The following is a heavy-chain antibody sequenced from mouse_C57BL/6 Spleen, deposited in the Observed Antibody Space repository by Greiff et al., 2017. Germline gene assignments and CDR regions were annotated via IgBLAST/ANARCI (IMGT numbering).Heavy chain of an antibody. V-gene: IGHV1-64*01. CDR3: ARDYGCSLYAMDY. CDR1: GYTFTSYW. D-gene: IGHD1-1*01. Sequence: QVQLQQSGAELVKPGASVKLSCKASGYTFTSYWMHWVKQRPGQGLEWIGMIHPNSGSTNYNEKFKSKATLTVDKSSSTAYMQLSSLTAEDSAVYYGARDYGCSLYAMDYWGQGTSVTVSS. J-gene: IGHJ4*01. CDR2: IHPNSGST.